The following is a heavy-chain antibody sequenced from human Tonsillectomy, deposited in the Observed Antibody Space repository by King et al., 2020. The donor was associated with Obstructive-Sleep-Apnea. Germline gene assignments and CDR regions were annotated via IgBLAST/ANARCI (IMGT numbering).Heavy chain of an antibody. CDR1: GLTVSSNY. V-gene: IGHV3-66*01. CDR3: AGGVQDRRGGDWNWFDP. J-gene: IGHJ5*02. CDR2: IYSGGGST. D-gene: IGHD2-21*02. Sequence: VQLVESGGGLVQPGGSLRLSCAASGLTVSSNYMTWVRQAPGKGLEGVSVIYSGGGSTFYADSVKGRFTISRDSSKNTLYLQMNSLRVEDTAVYYCAGGVQDRRGGDWNWFDPWGQGTLVTVSS.